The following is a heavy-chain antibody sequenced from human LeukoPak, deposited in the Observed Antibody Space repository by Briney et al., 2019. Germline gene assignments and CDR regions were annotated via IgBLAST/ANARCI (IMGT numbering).Heavy chain of an antibody. CDR3: ANLLLRYFDWMYY. CDR2: ISGSGGST. CDR1: GFTFSSYG. J-gene: IGHJ4*02. Sequence: GGSLRLSCAASGFTFSSYGMSWVRQAPGKGLEWVSAISGSGGSTYYADSVKGRFTISRDNSKNTLYLQMNSLRAEDTAVYYCANLLLRYFDWMYYWGQGTLVTVSS. V-gene: IGHV3-23*01. D-gene: IGHD3-9*01.